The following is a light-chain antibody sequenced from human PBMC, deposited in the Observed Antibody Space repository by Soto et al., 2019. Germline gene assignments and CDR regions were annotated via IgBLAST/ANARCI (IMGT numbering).Light chain of an antibody. Sequence: ARTQPRSASGCPGQSVTISCTGTSSDFGYYNYVSWYQQHPGRAPKLIIYEVSERPSGVPDRFSGSKSGNTASLTVSGLQAEDEADYYCSSYAGRNYVFGAGTKVTVL. CDR2: EVS. CDR1: SSDFGYYNY. V-gene: IGLV2-8*01. CDR3: SSYAGRNYV. J-gene: IGLJ1*01.